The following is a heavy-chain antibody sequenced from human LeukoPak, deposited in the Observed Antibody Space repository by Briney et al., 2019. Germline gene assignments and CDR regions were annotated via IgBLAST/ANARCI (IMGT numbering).Heavy chain of an antibody. V-gene: IGHV4-4*07. CDR3: ASESYYDFWSGYLGTPGFYY. Sequence: PSETLSLTCTVSGGSIRTYYWSWIRQSPGKGLEWIGSIYTSGSTNYNPSLKSRVTMSVDTSKNQFSLKLSSVTAADTAVYYCASESYYDFWSGYLGTPGFYYWGQGTLVTVSS. J-gene: IGHJ4*02. CDR1: GGSIRTYY. D-gene: IGHD3-3*01. CDR2: IYTSGST.